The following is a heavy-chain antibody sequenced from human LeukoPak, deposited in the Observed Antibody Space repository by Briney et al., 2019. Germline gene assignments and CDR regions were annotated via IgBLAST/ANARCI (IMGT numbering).Heavy chain of an antibody. V-gene: IGHV3-23*01. CDR1: GFTFSSYA. D-gene: IGHD4-17*01. CDR3: ARAGRADGDYHYFDY. Sequence: GGSLRLSCAASGFTFSSYAMSWVRQAPGKGLEWVSVLSGSGGSTYYADSVKGRFTISRDNSKNTLYLQMNSLRAEDTAVYYCARAGRADGDYHYFDYWGQGTLVTVSS. J-gene: IGHJ4*02. CDR2: LSGSGGST.